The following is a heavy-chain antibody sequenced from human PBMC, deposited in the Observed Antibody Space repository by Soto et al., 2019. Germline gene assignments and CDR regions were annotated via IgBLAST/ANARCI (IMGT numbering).Heavy chain of an antibody. CDR2: IYSGSSA. CDR1: GIRISDKY. V-gene: IGHV3-53*01. D-gene: IGHD3-10*01. J-gene: IGHJ4*02. CDR3: ARDISTRRELDY. Sequence: EVQLVESGGGLIQPGGSLRLSCAVSGIRISDKYVGWVRQAPEKGLEWVSVIYSGSSADYAHSVRGRFTISRDISKNTVYLQMNSLRVEDTAVYYCARDISTRRELDYWGQGTLVTVSS.